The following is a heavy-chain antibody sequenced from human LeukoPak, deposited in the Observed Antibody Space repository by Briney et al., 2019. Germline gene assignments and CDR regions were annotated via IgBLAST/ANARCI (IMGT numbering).Heavy chain of an antibody. J-gene: IGHJ4*02. CDR3: ARNWNCGEDYGDYHF. D-gene: IGHD4-17*01. V-gene: IGHV3-74*01. Sequence: GGSLRLSCAASGFTFSGYWMTWVRQAPGKGLVWVSRISPDGNYPSYADSVKGRFTISRDNAKTTLYLQMNTLRAEDTAVYYCARNWNCGEDYGDYHFWGQGTLVTVSS. CDR2: ISPDGNYP. CDR1: GFTFSGYW.